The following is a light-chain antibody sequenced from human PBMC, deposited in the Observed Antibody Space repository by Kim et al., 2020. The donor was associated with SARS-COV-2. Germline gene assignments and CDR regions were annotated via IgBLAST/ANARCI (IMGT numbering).Light chain of an antibody. CDR2: TND. CDR1: DSNIGVNS. CDR3: AAWDDRLSGYV. J-gene: IGLJ1*01. V-gene: IGLV1-47*01. Sequence: QSVPTQPPSASRTPGQTVSISCSGGDSNIGVNSVYWYHHLPGTAPELLIHTNDQRPSGVPDRFSASKSGASASLAISGLRSEDDAEYYCAAWDDRLSGYVFGTGTKVTVL.